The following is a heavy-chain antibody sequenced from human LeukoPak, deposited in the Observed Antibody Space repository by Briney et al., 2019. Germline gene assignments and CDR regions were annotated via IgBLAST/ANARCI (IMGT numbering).Heavy chain of an antibody. J-gene: IGHJ3*02. CDR1: GFTFSSYG. CDR3: ARVRSGTGAYEI. V-gene: IGHV3-33*01. CDR2: IWYDGSNK. D-gene: IGHD3-10*01. Sequence: GRSLRLSCAASGFTFSSYGMYWVRQAPGKGLEWVAVIWYDGSNKYYADSVKGRFTISRDNSKSTLYLQMKSLRVEDTAVYYCARVRSGTGAYEIWGQGTVVTVSS.